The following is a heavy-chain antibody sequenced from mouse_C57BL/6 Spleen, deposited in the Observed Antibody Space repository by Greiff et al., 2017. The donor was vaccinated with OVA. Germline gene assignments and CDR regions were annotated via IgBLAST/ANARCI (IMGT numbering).Heavy chain of an antibody. CDR2: ISNGGGST. CDR1: GFTFSDYY. Sequence: DVMLVESGGGLVQPGGSLKLSCAASGFTFSDYYMYWVRQTPEKRLEWVAYISNGGGSTYYPDTVKGRFTISRDNAKNTLYLQMSRLKSEDTAMYYCARQRYNAMDYWGQGTSVTVSS. CDR3: ARQRYNAMDY. D-gene: IGHD2-14*01. J-gene: IGHJ4*01. V-gene: IGHV5-12*01.